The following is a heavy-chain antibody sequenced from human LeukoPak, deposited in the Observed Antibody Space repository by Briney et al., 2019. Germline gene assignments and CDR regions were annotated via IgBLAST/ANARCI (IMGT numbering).Heavy chain of an antibody. V-gene: IGHV5-10-1*01. CDR3: ARLEQPNWGSYY. J-gene: IGHJ4*02. Sequence: GEALRICCTGSGNCFTSYRISGGRQMRGEVPGWMGMNAPSDAYTNYRPSFRGHVTISADTTISTAYLQWSSLQASATAMYYCARLEQPNWGSYYWGQGTLVTVSS. CDR1: GNCFTSYR. D-gene: IGHD7-27*01. CDR2: NAPSDAYT.